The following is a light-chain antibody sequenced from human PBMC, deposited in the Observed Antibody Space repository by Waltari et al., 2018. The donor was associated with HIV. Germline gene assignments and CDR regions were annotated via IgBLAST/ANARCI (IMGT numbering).Light chain of an antibody. CDR1: PSNLGAGHD. V-gene: IGLV1-40*01. CDR2: ANS. CDR3: QSSDIRLHGLWV. J-gene: IGLJ3*02. Sequence: QSLLTPPPSVSAPPGQRITISCTGKPSNLGAGHDVPWYRNLPGTAPTLLIFANSNRPSGAPDRISGSKSTASASLAITGLQAEDEGYYYCQSSDIRLHGLWVFGGGTKVTVL.